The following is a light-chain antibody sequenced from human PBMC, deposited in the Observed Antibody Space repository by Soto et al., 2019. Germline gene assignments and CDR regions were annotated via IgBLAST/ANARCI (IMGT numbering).Light chain of an antibody. CDR3: SSYTITSTRL. CDR2: DVT. Sequence: QSALTQPASVSGSPGQSITISCTGTSSDISAFDLVSWFQQHPGKAPKVMIYDVTVRPSGVSNRFSGSKSGNTASLTISGLQAEDEADYYCSSYTITSTRLFGTGTKLTVL. V-gene: IGLV2-14*01. J-gene: IGLJ1*01. CDR1: SSDISAFDL.